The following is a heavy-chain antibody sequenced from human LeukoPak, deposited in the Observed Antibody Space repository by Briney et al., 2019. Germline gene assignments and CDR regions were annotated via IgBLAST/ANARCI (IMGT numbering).Heavy chain of an antibody. D-gene: IGHD2-2*01. J-gene: IGHJ4*02. CDR1: GGSFSGYY. V-gene: IGHV4-34*01. Sequence: SETLSLTCAVYGGSFSGYYWSWIRQPPGKGLEWIGEINHSGSTNYNPSLKSRVTISVDTSKNQFSLKLSSVTAADTAVYYCARAHPPLGYCSSTSCRYYFDYWGQGTLVTVSS. CDR2: INHSGST. CDR3: ARAHPPLGYCSSTSCRYYFDY.